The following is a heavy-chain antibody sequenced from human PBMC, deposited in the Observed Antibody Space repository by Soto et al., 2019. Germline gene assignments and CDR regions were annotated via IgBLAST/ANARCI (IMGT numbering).Heavy chain of an antibody. V-gene: IGHV1-18*01. D-gene: IGHD6-13*01. CDR1: VYTFTSYG. CDR3: ARESSSSSHDY. J-gene: IGHJ4*02. CDR2: ISAYNGNT. Sequence: QVQLVQSGAEVKKPGASVKVSCKASVYTFTSYGISWVRQAPGQGLEWMGWISAYNGNTNYAQKLQGRVTMTSATSTSTASMELRPLRSDDTAVYYCARESSSSSHDYWGQGTLVIVSS.